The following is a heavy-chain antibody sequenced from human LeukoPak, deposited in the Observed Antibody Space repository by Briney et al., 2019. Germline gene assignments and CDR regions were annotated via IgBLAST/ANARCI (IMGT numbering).Heavy chain of an antibody. D-gene: IGHD3-10*01. Sequence: SETLSLTRTVSGGSISSYYWSWIRQPPGKGLEWIGYIYYSGSTNYNPSLKSRVTISVDTSKNQFSLKLSSVTAADTAVYYCARDLRITMVRGGHYYYGMDVWDQGTTVTVSS. CDR1: GGSISSYY. J-gene: IGHJ6*02. CDR2: IYYSGST. CDR3: ARDLRITMVRGGHYYYGMDV. V-gene: IGHV4-59*01.